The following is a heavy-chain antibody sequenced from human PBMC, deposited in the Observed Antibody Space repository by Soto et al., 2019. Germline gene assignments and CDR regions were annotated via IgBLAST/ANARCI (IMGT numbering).Heavy chain of an antibody. CDR3: ASPGYDSSAYFPKDH. J-gene: IGHJ4*02. Sequence: SVKVSCKASGGIFSNFVITWVRQAPGHGLEWMGQIIPVFGTPNYAQMFQGRVTITADESTSTAYMELSSLRSDDTAVYYCASPGYDSSAYFPKDHWGQGTLVTVSS. CDR2: IIPVFGTP. CDR1: GGIFSNFV. D-gene: IGHD3-22*01. V-gene: IGHV1-69*13.